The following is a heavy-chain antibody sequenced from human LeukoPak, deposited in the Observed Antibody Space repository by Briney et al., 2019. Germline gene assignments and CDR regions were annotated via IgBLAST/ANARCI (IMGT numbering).Heavy chain of an antibody. D-gene: IGHD1-26*01. CDR3: GMSGDRVPLQDDVFDV. CDR2: IYPGDSGP. Sequence: GASLQISCKVSGYRFTRYCIGGVRQVPGKGLEWMGIIYPGDSGPTYSASFQGQVTISVDKSINTAYLQWSSLQASDTAMYYCGMSGDRVPLQDDVFDVWGQGTMVTAST. V-gene: IGHV5-51*01. CDR1: GYRFTRYC. J-gene: IGHJ3*01.